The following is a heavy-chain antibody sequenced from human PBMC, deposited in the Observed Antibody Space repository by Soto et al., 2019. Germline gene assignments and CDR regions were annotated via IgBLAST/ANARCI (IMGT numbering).Heavy chain of an antibody. CDR2: INHSGST. CDR3: ARGLLRGFIAAAGRKSNWFDP. V-gene: IGHV4-34*01. D-gene: IGHD6-13*01. Sequence: PSETLSLTCAVYGGSLSGYYWSWIRQPPGKGPEWIGEINHSGSTNYNPSLKSRVTISVDTSKNQFSLKLSSVTAADTAVCYCARGLLRGFIAAAGRKSNWFDPWGQGTLVTVYS. CDR1: GGSLSGYY. J-gene: IGHJ5*02.